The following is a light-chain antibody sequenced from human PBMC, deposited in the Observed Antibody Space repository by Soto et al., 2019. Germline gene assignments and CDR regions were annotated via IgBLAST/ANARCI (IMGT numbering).Light chain of an antibody. CDR3: SSYTSSSTYV. V-gene: IGLV2-18*02. J-gene: IGLJ1*01. Sequence: QSVLTQPPSVSGSPGQSVTISCTGTSSDVGSYNRVSWYQQSPGTAPELMIYEVSNRPSGVPDRFSGSKSGNTASLTISGLQAEDEADYYCSSYTSSSTYVFGTGTKLTVL. CDR2: EVS. CDR1: SSDVGSYNR.